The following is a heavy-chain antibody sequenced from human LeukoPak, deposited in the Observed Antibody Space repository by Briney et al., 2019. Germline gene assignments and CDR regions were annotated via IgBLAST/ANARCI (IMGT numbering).Heavy chain of an antibody. Sequence: PSETLSLTCTVSGGSISSYYWSWTRQPAGKGLEWIGRIYTCGSTNYNPSLKSRVTISVDKSKNQFSLKLSSVTAADTAVYYCAGGDSSSQADYWGQGTLVTVSS. CDR3: AGGDSSSQADY. CDR2: IYTCGST. CDR1: GGSISSYY. V-gene: IGHV4-4*07. J-gene: IGHJ4*02. D-gene: IGHD6-6*01.